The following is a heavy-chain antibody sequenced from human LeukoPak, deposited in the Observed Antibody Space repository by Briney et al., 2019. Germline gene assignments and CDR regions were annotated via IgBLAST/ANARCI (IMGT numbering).Heavy chain of an antibody. CDR1: GFTFDDYA. J-gene: IGHJ4*02. CDR2: ISWNSGSI. CDR3: AKDPTVTPSYYFDY. D-gene: IGHD4-11*01. V-gene: IGHV3-9*01. Sequence: GRSLRLSCAASGFTFDDYAMHWVRQAPGEGLEWVSGISWNSGSIGYADSVKGRFTISRDNAKNSLYLQMNSLRAEDTALYYCAKDPTVTPSYYFDYWGQGTLVTVSS.